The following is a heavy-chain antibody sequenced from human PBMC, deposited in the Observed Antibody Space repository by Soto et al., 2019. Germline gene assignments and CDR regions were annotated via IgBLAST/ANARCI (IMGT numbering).Heavy chain of an antibody. CDR3: ARSSSSWYYYYYGMDV. D-gene: IGHD6-13*01. CDR1: GGTFSSYA. CDR2: IIPIFGTA. V-gene: IGHV1-69*06. J-gene: IGHJ6*02. Sequence: SVKVSCKASGGTFSSYAISWVRQAPGQGLEWMGGIIPIFGTANYAQKFQGRVTITADKSTSTAYMELSSLRSEDTAVYYCARSSSSWYYYYYGMDVWGQGTTVTVS.